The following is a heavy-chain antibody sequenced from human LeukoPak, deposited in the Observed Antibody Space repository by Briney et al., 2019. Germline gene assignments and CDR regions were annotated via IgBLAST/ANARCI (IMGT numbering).Heavy chain of an antibody. CDR3: ARAYGGNSYYFDY. Sequence: GGSLRLSCAASGSTFSSYGMHWVRQAPGKGLEWVAVIWYDGSNKYYADSVKGRFTISRDNSKNTLYLQMNSLRAEDTAVYYCARAYGGNSYYFDYWGQGTLVTVSS. CDR2: IWYDGSNK. V-gene: IGHV3-33*01. J-gene: IGHJ4*02. D-gene: IGHD4-23*01. CDR1: GSTFSSYG.